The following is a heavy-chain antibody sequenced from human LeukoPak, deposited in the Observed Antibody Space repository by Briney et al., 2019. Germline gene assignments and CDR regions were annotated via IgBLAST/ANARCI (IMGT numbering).Heavy chain of an antibody. CDR3: ARELISSGSLDY. J-gene: IGHJ4*02. D-gene: IGHD3-10*01. CDR2: ISSSSGYI. Sequence: KSGESLRLPCAASGFTFSSYRMNWVRQAPGKGLEWVSSISSSSGYIYYADAVKGRCTISRDNAKNSLYLVMNSLRAEDTGVYYCARELISSGSLDYWGQGTLVTVSS. CDR1: GFTFSSYR. V-gene: IGHV3-21*01.